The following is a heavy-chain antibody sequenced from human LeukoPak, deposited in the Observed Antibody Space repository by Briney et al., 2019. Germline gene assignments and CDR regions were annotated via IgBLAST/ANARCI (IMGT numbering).Heavy chain of an antibody. V-gene: IGHV1-69*05. J-gene: IGHJ3*02. D-gene: IGHD1-1*01. CDR2: IIPIFGTA. CDR3: ARVRQLERRGSEAFDI. Sequence: ASVKVSCKASGGTFSSYAISWVRQAPGQGLEWMGGIIPIFGTANYAQKFQGRVTITTDESTSTAYMELSSLRSEDTAVYYCARVRQLERRGSEAFDIWGQGTMVTVSS. CDR1: GGTFSSYA.